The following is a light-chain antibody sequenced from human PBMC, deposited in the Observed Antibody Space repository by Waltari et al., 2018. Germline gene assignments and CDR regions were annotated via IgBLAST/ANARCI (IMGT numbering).Light chain of an antibody. CDR1: SGSLSTTSY. CDR2: KAN. Sequence: QTVVTQEPSLSVSPGGTVTLTCALSSGSLSTTSYATWYQQTPCQAPRTLVYKANARSSGVPDRFSGCILGNTAALTSTGAQADDESDYYCALYMGSGIWVFGGGTRLTVL. J-gene: IGLJ3*02. CDR3: ALYMGSGIWV. V-gene: IGLV8-61*01.